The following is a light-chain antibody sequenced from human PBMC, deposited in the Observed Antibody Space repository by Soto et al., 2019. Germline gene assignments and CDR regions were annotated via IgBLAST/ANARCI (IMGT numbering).Light chain of an antibody. CDR1: QDINSY. CDR2: AAS. J-gene: IGKJ4*01. CDR3: QQYNIYPLT. V-gene: IGKV1D-16*01. Sequence: DVQMTQSPSSLSASVGDRVTITCRASQDINSYLAWYQQKPGNAPKSLIYAASSLQTGVPSQFSGRESVTDFTLTINILQPEDSATYYCQQYNIYPLTFGGGTKVEIK.